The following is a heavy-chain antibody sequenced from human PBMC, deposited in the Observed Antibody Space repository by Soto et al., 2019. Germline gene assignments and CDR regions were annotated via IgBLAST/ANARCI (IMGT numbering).Heavy chain of an antibody. CDR2: INHSGST. CDR1: GGSFSGYY. CDR3: ARGRQDSSSADAFDI. Sequence: SETLSLTCAVYGGSFSGYYWSWIRQPPGKGLEWIGEINHSGSTNYNPSLKSRVTISVDTSKNQFSLKLSSVTAADTAVYYCARGRQDSSSADAFDIWGQGTMVTVSS. D-gene: IGHD6-6*01. J-gene: IGHJ3*02. V-gene: IGHV4-34*01.